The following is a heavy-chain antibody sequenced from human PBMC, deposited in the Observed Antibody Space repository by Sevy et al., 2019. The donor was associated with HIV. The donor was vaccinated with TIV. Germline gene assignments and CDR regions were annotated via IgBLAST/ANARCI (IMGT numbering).Heavy chain of an antibody. D-gene: IGHD6-19*01. V-gene: IGHV3-15*01. CDR3: TTSRKQWLVNFDY. CDR1: GFTFSNAW. J-gene: IGHJ4*02. Sequence: GGSLRLSCAASGFTFSNAWMSWVRQAPGKGLEWVGRIKSKTDGGTTDYAAPVKGRFTISSDDTKNTLYLQMNSLKTEDTAVYYCTTSRKQWLVNFDYWGQGTLVTVSS. CDR2: IKSKTDGGTT.